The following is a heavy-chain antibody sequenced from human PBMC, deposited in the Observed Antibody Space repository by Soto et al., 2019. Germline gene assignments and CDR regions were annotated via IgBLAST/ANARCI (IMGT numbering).Heavy chain of an antibody. D-gene: IGHD3-9*01. Sequence: PGGSLRLSCAASGFTLSSYSMNWARQAPGKGLEWVSYISSSGSTIYYSDSVKGRFTISRDNAKNQFSLKLSSVTAADTAVYYCARGHYDILTGYYSKQNWFDPWGQGTLVTVSS. CDR2: ISSSGSTI. V-gene: IGHV3-48*04. CDR1: GFTLSSYS. CDR3: ARGHYDILTGYYSKQNWFDP. J-gene: IGHJ5*02.